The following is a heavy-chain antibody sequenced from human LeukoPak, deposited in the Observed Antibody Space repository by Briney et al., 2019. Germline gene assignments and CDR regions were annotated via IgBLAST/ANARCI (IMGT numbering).Heavy chain of an antibody. V-gene: IGHV3-30-3*01. CDR1: GFTFSSYA. Sequence: GGSLRLSCAASGFTFSSYAMHWVRQAPGKGLEWVAVISYDGSNKYYADSVKGRFTISRDNSKNTLYLQMNSLRAEDTAVYYCARGGFVSYAHYYYYGMDVWGQGTTVTVSS. CDR2: ISYDGSNK. D-gene: IGHD1-26*01. J-gene: IGHJ6*02. CDR3: ARGGFVSYAHYYYYGMDV.